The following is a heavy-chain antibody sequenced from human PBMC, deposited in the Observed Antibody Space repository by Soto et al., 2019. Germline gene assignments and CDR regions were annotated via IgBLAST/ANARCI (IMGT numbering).Heavy chain of an antibody. Sequence: QVQLVESGGGVVQPGRSLRLSCAASGFTFSSYGMHWVRQAPGKGLEWVAVIWYDGSNKYYADSVKGRFTISRDNSKNTLYLQMNILRAEDTAVYYCARAGVAARLSTRYYYGMDVWGQGTTVTVSS. J-gene: IGHJ6*02. V-gene: IGHV3-33*01. D-gene: IGHD6-6*01. CDR3: ARAGVAARLSTRYYYGMDV. CDR1: GFTFSSYG. CDR2: IWYDGSNK.